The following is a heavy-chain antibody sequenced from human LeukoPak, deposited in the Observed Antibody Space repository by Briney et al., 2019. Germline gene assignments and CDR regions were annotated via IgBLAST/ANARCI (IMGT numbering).Heavy chain of an antibody. CDR2: ISAYNGNT. CDR3: ARDSWPGIAVAGTVDY. J-gene: IGHJ4*02. D-gene: IGHD6-19*01. CDR1: GYTFTSYG. Sequence: GASVKVSCKASGYTFTSYGISWVRQAPGQGLEWMGWISAYNGNTNYAQKLQGRVTMTTDTSTSTAYMELRSLRSDDTAVYYCARDSWPGIAVAGTVDYWGQGTLVTVSS. V-gene: IGHV1-18*01.